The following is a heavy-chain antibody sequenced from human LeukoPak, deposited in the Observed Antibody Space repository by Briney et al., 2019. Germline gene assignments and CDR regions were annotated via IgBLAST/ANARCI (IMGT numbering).Heavy chain of an antibody. CDR2: ISDDGCST. Sequence: GGSLRLSCAASGFTFTNYVMSWVRQAPGKGLEWVSAISDDGCSTYYADSVKGRFTISRDNSKNTLYLQMNNLRAEDTAFYYCAKRVPYSSSSVYFDCWGQGTLVTVSS. J-gene: IGHJ4*02. V-gene: IGHV3-23*01. CDR1: GFTFTNYV. D-gene: IGHD6-6*01. CDR3: AKRVPYSSSSVYFDC.